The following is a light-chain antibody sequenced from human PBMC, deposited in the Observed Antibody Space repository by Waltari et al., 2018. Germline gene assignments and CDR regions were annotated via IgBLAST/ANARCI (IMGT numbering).Light chain of an antibody. Sequence: QSALTQPASVSGSPGPSITISCTGTSSDVGSYNLVPWYQQYPGKAPKLMIYEGSKRPPGVSNRFSGSKSGNTASLTISGLQAEDEADYYCCSYAGSSTFYVFGTGTKVTVL. J-gene: IGLJ1*01. CDR3: CSYAGSSTFYV. CDR1: SSDVGSYNL. CDR2: EGS. V-gene: IGLV2-23*01.